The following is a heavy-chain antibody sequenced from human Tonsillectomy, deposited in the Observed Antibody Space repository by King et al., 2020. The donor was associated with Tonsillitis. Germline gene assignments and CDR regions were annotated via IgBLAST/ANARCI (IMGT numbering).Heavy chain of an antibody. V-gene: IGHV3-74*01. J-gene: IGHJ4*02. CDR1: GFTFSSYW. Sequence: VQLVEPGGGLVQPGGSLRLSCAASGFTFSSYWMHWVRQVPGKGLVWVSRINSDGSSTSYADSVKGRITISRDNAKNTLYLQMNSLRAEDTAVYYCARGSYYYDSSGYSEGIDYWGQGTLVTVSS. D-gene: IGHD3-22*01. CDR3: ARGSYYYDSSGYSEGIDY. CDR2: INSDGSST.